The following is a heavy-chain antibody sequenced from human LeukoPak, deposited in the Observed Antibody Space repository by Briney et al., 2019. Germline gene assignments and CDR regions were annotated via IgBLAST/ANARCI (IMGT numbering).Heavy chain of an antibody. J-gene: IGHJ3*02. V-gene: IGHV3-48*01. CDR2: ISSSSSAI. CDR3: AREYSSTSGRAFDI. D-gene: IGHD6-6*01. CDR1: GFTSSSYS. Sequence: GGSLRLSCAASGFTSSSYSMNWVRQAPGKGLEWVSYISSSSSAIYYADSVKGRFTISRDNAKNSLLLQMNSLRADDTAVYYCAREYSSTSGRAFDIWGQGTMVTVSS.